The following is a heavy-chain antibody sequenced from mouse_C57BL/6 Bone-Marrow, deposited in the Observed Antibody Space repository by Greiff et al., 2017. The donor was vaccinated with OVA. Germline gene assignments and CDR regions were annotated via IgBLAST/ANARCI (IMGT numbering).Heavy chain of an antibody. CDR3: ARFNDLYYFDY. D-gene: IGHD2-3*01. J-gene: IGHJ2*01. V-gene: IGHV1-81*01. CDR2: IYPRSGNT. Sequence: QVQLQQSGAELARPGASVKLSCKASGYTFTSYGISWVKQSTGQGLEWIGEIYPRSGNTYYNEKFKGKATLTADKSSSTAYMELRSLTSADASVYFCARFNDLYYFDYWGQGTTLTVSS. CDR1: GYTFTSYG.